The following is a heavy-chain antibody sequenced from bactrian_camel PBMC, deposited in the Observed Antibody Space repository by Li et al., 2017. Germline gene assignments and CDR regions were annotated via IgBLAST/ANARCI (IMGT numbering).Heavy chain of an antibody. CDR1: GFTFGSYA. V-gene: IGHV3S31*01. J-gene: IGHJ4*01. CDR2: IASGGGST. Sequence: VQLVESGGGLVQPGGSLRLSCAASGFTFGSYAMTWVRQAPGKGLEWVSTIASGGGSTYTADSVKGRFTISRDNAKNTLYLQLNSLKTEDTAVYFCVRGLSDWGQGTQVTVS. CDR3: VRGLSD.